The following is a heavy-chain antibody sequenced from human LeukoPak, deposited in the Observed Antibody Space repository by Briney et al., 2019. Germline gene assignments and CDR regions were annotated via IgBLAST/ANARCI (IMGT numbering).Heavy chain of an antibody. Sequence: PSETLSLTCAVYGGSFSGYYWSWIRQPPGKGLEWIGEINHSGSTYYNPSLKSRVTMSVDTSKNQFSLKLSSVTAADTAVYYCARDQYYYDSSGYSRFDPWGQGTLVTVSS. J-gene: IGHJ5*02. CDR1: GGSFSGYY. V-gene: IGHV4-34*01. CDR3: ARDQYYYDSSGYSRFDP. CDR2: INHSGST. D-gene: IGHD3-22*01.